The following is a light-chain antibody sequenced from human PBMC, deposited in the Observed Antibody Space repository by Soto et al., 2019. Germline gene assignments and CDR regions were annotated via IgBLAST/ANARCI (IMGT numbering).Light chain of an antibody. CDR1: QSGSHY. CDR2: DSS. V-gene: IGKV3-11*01. Sequence: EIVLTQSPATLSLSPGERATLSCRASQSGSHYLAWYQQKPGQAPRLIIYDSSNRATAIPARFSGSGSGTDVTLTISSLEPEELAVYYWQQGSSWPLLTFGGGTKVEIQ. J-gene: IGKJ4*01. CDR3: QQGSSWPLLT.